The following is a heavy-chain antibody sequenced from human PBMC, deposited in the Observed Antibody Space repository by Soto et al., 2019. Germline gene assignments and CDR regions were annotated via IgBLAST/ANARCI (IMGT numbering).Heavy chain of an antibody. CDR1: GNSFTTYW. V-gene: IGHV5-51*01. CDR3: ARQGYSYGYDY. J-gene: IGHJ4*02. D-gene: IGHD5-18*01. CDR2: IYPGDSDT. Sequence: GESLKISCQASGNSFTTYWIAWVRQMPGKGLEWMGIIYPGDSDTRYSPSFQGQVTISADKSISTAYLQWSSLKASDTAMYYCARQGYSYGYDYWGQGTLVTVSS.